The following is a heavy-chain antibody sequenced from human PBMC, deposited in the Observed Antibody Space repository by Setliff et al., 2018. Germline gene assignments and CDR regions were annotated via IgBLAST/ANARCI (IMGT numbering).Heavy chain of an antibody. Sequence: NPSETLSLTCSVSGASLSSGSYYWSWIRQSAGKGPEWIGHIYTNGATNYSPSLKSRVSISADTSKNVLYLRLTSVTAADTAVYYCARDYQGGWFAPWGQGIMVTVSS. CDR2: IYTNGAT. D-gene: IGHD3-16*01. J-gene: IGHJ5*02. CDR3: ARDYQGGWFAP. CDR1: GASLSSGSYY. V-gene: IGHV4-61*09.